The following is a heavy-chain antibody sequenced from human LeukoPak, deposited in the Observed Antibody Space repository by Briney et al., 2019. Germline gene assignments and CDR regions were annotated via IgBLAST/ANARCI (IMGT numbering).Heavy chain of an antibody. V-gene: IGHV4-61*01. CDR3: AREGAITIFGSTHYYGMDV. D-gene: IGHD3-3*01. CDR1: GGSVSSGSYY. CDR2: IYYSGST. J-gene: IGHJ6*02. Sequence: SETLSLTCTVSGGSVSSGSYYWSWIRQPPGKGLEWIGYIYYSGSTNYNPSLKSRVTISVDTSKNQFSLKLSSVTAADTAVYYCAREGAITIFGSTHYYGMDVWGQGTTVTVSS.